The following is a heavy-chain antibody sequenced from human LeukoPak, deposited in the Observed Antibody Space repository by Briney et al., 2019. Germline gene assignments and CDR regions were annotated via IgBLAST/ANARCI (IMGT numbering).Heavy chain of an antibody. CDR3: ARLRVYSGSYSDY. CDR1: GGSFSGYY. V-gene: IGHV4-34*01. J-gene: IGHJ4*02. CDR2: INHSGST. D-gene: IGHD1-26*01. Sequence: SETLSLTCAVYGGSFSGYYWSWIRQPPGKGLEWIGEINHSGSTNYNPSLKSRVTISVDTSKNQFSLKLSSVTAADTAAYYCARLRVYSGSYSDYWGQGTLVTVSS.